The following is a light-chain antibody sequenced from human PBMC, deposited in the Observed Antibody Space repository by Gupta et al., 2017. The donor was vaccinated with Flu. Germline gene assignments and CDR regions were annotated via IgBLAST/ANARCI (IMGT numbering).Light chain of an antibody. J-gene: IGKJ1*01. Sequence: SFSSGESATTTCRASQRVSSSYLAWYQQKPGQAPRLLIYGASSRETGIPDRFSGSGSGTDFTLTISSLQPEDFAVYYCQQYGSPPWTFGQGTKLEIK. V-gene: IGKV3-20*01. CDR3: QQYGSPPWT. CDR1: QRVSSSY. CDR2: GAS.